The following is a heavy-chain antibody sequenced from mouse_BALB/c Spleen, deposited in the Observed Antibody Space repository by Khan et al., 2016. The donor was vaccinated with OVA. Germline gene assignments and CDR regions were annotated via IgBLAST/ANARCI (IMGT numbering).Heavy chain of an antibody. V-gene: IGHV3-2*02. CDR3: ARGRAY. D-gene: IGHD3-3*01. CDR2: ITYSGST. Sequence: EVQLQESGPGLVKPSQSLSLTCTVTGYSITSGYAWNWIRQFPGNKLEWMGYITYSGSTSYIPSLKSRISITRDTSKNQFFLQLNSVTSEDKATYYCARGRAYWGQGTLVTVSA. J-gene: IGHJ3*01. CDR1: GYSITSGYA.